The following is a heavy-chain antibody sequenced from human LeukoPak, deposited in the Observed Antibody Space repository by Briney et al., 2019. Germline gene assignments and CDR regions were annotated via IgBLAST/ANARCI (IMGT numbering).Heavy chain of an antibody. CDR3: ATVLIWEAENDN. J-gene: IGHJ4*02. V-gene: IGHV3-15*01. CDR1: GFTLSDTR. Sequence: NPGGSLRLSCAASGFTLSDTRMSWVRQAPGKGLEWVGSSYTKFAGVTIDYAEPVKGRFTISRDNSKKTMYLQMNGLKPEDTGVYYCATVLIWEAENDNWGQGTLVTVSS. D-gene: IGHD1-26*01. CDR2: SYTKFAGVTI.